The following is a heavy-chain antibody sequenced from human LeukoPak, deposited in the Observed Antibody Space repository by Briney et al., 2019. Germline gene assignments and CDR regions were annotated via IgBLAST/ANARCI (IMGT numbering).Heavy chain of an antibody. J-gene: IGHJ3*02. CDR1: GFTLSSYA. D-gene: IGHD1-26*01. CDR2: VDGGGGGT. V-gene: IGHV3-23*01. CDR3: ARVQVGATRGTFDI. Sequence: GGSLRLSCAASGFTLSSYAMTWVRQAPGRGLEWVSSVDGGGGGTYYADPVKGRFTISRDNSKNTLSLQMNSLRPEDTAVYYCARVQVGATRGTFDIWGQGTMVTVSS.